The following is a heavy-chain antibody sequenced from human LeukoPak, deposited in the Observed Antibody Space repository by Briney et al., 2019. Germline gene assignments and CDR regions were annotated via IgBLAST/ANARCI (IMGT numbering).Heavy chain of an antibody. CDR2: IYYSGST. J-gene: IGHJ6*03. V-gene: IGHV4-59*01. Sequence: SETLSLTCTVSGGSISSYYWSWIRQPPGKGLEWIGYIYYSGSTNYNPSLKSRVTMSVDTSKKQFSLKMRSVTAADTAVYYCARETQMTGYYGYYYMDVWGKGTTVTISS. CDR3: ARETQMTGYYGYYYMDV. D-gene: IGHD3-9*01. CDR1: GGSISSYY.